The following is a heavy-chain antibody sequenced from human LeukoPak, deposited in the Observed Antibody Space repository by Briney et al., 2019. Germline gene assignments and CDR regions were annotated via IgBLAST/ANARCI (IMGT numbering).Heavy chain of an antibody. CDR3: ARGSGVWFGELSLYYYYYYGMDV. Sequence: ASVKVSCKASGYTFTSYDINWVRQATGQGLEWMGWMNPNSGNTGHAQKFQGRVTMTRNTSISTAYMELSSLRSEDTAVYYCARGSGVWFGELSLYYYYYYGMDVWGQGTTVTVSS. V-gene: IGHV1-8*01. J-gene: IGHJ6*02. D-gene: IGHD3-10*01. CDR2: MNPNSGNT. CDR1: GYTFTSYD.